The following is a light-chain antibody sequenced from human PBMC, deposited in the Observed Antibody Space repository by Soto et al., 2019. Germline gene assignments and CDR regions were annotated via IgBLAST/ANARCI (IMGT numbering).Light chain of an antibody. Sequence: EIVLTQSPCTLSLSQGERATLSCRASQSVSSSYLAWYQQKPGQAPRLLIYDTSSRATGVPDRYSASGSGTDFTLTISRLEPEDFAVFFCQQYGTSEIIFGQGTLLENK. CDR3: QQYGTSEII. CDR2: DTS. V-gene: IGKV3-20*01. CDR1: QSVSSSY. J-gene: IGKJ5*01.